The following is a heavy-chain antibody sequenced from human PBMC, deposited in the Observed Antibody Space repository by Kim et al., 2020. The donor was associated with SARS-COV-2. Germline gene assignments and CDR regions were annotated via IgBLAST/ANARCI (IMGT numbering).Heavy chain of an antibody. J-gene: IGHJ3*02. CDR2: IYPGDSDT. D-gene: IGHD1-26*01. Sequence: GESLKISCKGSGYSFTSYWIGWVRQMPGKGLEWMGIIYPGDSDTRYSPSFQGQVTISADKSISTAYLQWSSLKASDTAMYYCARRRNPQWEQGRMGAFDIWGQGTMVTVSS. V-gene: IGHV5-51*01. CDR3: ARRRNPQWEQGRMGAFDI. CDR1: GYSFTSYW.